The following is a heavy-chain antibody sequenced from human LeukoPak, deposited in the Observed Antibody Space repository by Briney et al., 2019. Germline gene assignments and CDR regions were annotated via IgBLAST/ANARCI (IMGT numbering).Heavy chain of an antibody. CDR3: ARVGGGAYDSSGYYYVFFDY. D-gene: IGHD3-22*01. J-gene: IGHJ4*02. CDR2: SSSSGSTI. V-gene: IGHV3-11*01. Sequence: PGGSLRLSCAASGFTFSDYYMSWIPQAPGKGLEWVSYSSSSGSTIYYADSVKGRFTISRDNAKSSLYLQMNSLRAEDTAVYYCARVGGGAYDSSGYYYVFFDYWGQGTLVTVSS. CDR1: GFTFSDYY.